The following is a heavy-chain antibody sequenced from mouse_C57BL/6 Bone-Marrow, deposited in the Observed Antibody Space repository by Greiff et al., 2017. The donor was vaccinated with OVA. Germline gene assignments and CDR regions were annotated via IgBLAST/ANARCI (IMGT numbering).Heavy chain of an antibody. V-gene: IGHV5-12*01. D-gene: IGHD4-1*01. CDR2: ISNGGGST. CDR3: AITGTGDYYAMDY. J-gene: IGHJ4*01. CDR1: GFTFSDYY. Sequence: EVKLMESGGGLVQPGGSLKLSCAASGFTFSDYYMYWVRQTPEKRLEWVAYISNGGGSTYYPDTVKGRFTISRDNAKNTLYLQMSRLKSEDTAMYYCAITGTGDYYAMDYWGQGTSVTVSS.